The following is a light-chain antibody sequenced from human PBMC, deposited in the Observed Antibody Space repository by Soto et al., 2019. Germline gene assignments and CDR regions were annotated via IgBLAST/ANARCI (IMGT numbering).Light chain of an antibody. V-gene: IGKV3-15*01. Sequence: EIVMTQSPATLSVSPGERATLSCRASQSVSSNLAWYQQKPGQAPRLLIYGASTRATGIPARFSGSGSGTEFTLTIGSLQSEDFAVYYCQQYNNWPGTSGQGTKVDIK. J-gene: IGKJ1*01. CDR2: GAS. CDR3: QQYNNWPGT. CDR1: QSVSSN.